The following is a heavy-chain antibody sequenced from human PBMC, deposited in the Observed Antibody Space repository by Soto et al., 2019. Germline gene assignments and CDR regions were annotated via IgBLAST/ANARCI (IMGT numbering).Heavy chain of an antibody. CDR2: INSDGSST. J-gene: IGHJ6*03. V-gene: IGHV3-74*01. CDR3: AREGLSGSGWYYYYYMDV. Sequence: GGSLRLSCAASGFTFSSYWMHWVRQAPGKGLVWVSRINSDGSSTSYADSVKGRFTISRDNAKNTLYLQMNSLRAEDTAVYYCAREGLSGSGWYYYYYMDVWGKGTTVTVSS. CDR1: GFTFSSYW. D-gene: IGHD6-19*01.